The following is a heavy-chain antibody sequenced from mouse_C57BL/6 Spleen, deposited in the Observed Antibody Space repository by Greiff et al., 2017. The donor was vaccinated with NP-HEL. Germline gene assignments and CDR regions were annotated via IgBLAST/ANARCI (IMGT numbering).Heavy chain of an antibody. CDR3: ARGDYGWFAY. CDR2: INPNNGGT. Sequence: VQLKESGPELVKPGASVKIPCKASGYTFTDYNMDWVKQSHGKSLEWIGDINPNNGGTIYNQKFKGKATLTVDKSSSTAYMELRSLTSEDTAVYYCARGDYGWFAYWGQGTLVTVSA. V-gene: IGHV1-18*01. D-gene: IGHD2-4*01. CDR1: GYTFTDYN. J-gene: IGHJ3*01.